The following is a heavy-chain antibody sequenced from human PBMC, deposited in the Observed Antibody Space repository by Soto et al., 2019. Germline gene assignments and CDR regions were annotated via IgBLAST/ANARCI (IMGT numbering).Heavy chain of an antibody. CDR2: IFYSGST. D-gene: IGHD2-2*01. J-gene: IGHJ5*02. CDR3: ARHFRRYCSSTSCYDWLDP. CDR1: GGSISSSSYY. Sequence: QLQLQESGPGLLKPSETLSVTCTVSGGSISSSSYYWGWIRQPPGKGLEWIGSIFYSGSTYDNPSLKSRVTVSVDTSKNQFSLKLSSVTAADTAVYYCARHFRRYCSSTSCYDWLDPWGQGTLVTVSS. V-gene: IGHV4-39*01.